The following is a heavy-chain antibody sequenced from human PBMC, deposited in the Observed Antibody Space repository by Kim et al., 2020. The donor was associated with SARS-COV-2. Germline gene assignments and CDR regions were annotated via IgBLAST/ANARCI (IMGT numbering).Heavy chain of an antibody. CDR3: TKRAATGAGPYYYDS. D-gene: IGHD2-15*01. V-gene: IGHV3-23*01. Sequence: GGSPRLSCAVSGFTFSNYAMSWVRQAPGKRLEWVAGIGAGHDAYYRDSVRGRFTISRDHSDNTLYLQMNSLRADDAAVYHCTKRAATGAGPYYYDSWGPGTLVTVSS. J-gene: IGHJ4*02. CDR1: GFTFSNYA. CDR2: IGAGHDA.